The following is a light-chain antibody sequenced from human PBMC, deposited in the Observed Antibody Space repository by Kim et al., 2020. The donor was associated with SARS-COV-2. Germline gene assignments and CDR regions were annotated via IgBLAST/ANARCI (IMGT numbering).Light chain of an antibody. Sequence: IVMTQSPDSLAVSLGERATINCKSSQSVLYSSNNKNYLAWYQQNPGQPPKLLIYWASTRESGVPDRFSGSGSGTDFTLTISSLQAEDVAVYYCQQYFSTPFTFGPGTKVDIK. CDR1: QSVLYSSNNKNY. CDR3: QQYFSTPFT. J-gene: IGKJ3*01. CDR2: WAS. V-gene: IGKV4-1*01.